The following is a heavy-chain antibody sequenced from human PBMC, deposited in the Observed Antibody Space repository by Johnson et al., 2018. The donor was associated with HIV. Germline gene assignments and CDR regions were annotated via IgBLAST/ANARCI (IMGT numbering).Heavy chain of an antibody. CDR1: PFTFSSYA. D-gene: IGHD4-17*01. CDR3: ARDSRPWGGDHVGYAFDI. J-gene: IGHJ3*02. V-gene: IGHV3-30*02. Sequence: QVQLVESGGGLLHPGGSLRLSCGAPPFTFSSYAMRWVRQAPVKGLEWVAFIRYDGSNKYYTDSVKCRFTISRDNSKNTRYLQLNGLRAEDTAVYYCARDSRPWGGDHVGYAFDIWGRGTMVTVSS. CDR2: IRYDGSNK.